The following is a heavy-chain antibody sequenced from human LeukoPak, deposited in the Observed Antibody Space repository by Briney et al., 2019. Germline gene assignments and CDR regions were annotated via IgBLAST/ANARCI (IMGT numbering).Heavy chain of an antibody. CDR2: INPLSGGP. CDR3: AREGIKIFGGWAPFDP. J-gene: IGHJ5*02. V-gene: IGHV1-2*02. D-gene: IGHD3-3*01. Sequence: ASVKVSCKASGYTFTDNYIHWVRQAHGQGREWMGWINPLSGGPMYAQKFPGRVTMTRDTSLSTAYIELNGLKSDDTAIYYCAREGIKIFGGWAPFDPWGQGTLVTVS. CDR1: GYTFTDNY.